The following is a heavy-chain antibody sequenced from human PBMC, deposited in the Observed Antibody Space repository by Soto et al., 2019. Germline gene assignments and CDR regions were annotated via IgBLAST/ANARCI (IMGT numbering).Heavy chain of an antibody. CDR2: IKQDGSEK. J-gene: IGHJ3*02. D-gene: IGHD6-19*01. CDR3: ARVGLGDAFDI. V-gene: IGHV3-7*03. CDR1: GFTFSSYW. Sequence: EVQLVESGGGLVQPGGSLRLSCAASGFTFSSYWMSWVRQAPGKGLEWVANIKQDGSEKYYVDSVKGRFIISRDNAKNSLYLQMNSLRAEDTAVYYCARVGLGDAFDIWGQGTMVTVSS.